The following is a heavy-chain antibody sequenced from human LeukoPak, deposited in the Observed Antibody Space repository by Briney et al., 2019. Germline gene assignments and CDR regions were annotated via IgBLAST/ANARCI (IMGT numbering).Heavy chain of an antibody. CDR3: ARPPFLRGYSYGF. CDR2: INPNSGGT. J-gene: IGHJ4*02. CDR1: GYTFTGYY. D-gene: IGHD5-18*01. Sequence: ASVKVSCKASGYTFTGYYMHWVRQAPGQGLEWMGWINPNSGGTNYAQKFQGRVTMTRDTTISTAYMELSRLRSDDTAVYYCARPPFLRGYSYGFWGQGTLVTVSS. V-gene: IGHV1-2*02.